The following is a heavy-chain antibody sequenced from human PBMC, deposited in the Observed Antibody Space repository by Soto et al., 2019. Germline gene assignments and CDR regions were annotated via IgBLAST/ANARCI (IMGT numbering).Heavy chain of an antibody. CDR3: TRYAEQLLRGGAGAFYI. Sequence: QVQLQESGPGLVKPSQTLSLTCTVSGGSISSGGYYLSWIRQHPGKGLEWIGYIYYSGSTYYYPSLKSRSNIKEDTSKKPFCLKLSSDGPANTAVDYCTRYAEQLLRGGAGAFYIWGQGTMVTVSS. CDR2: IYYSGST. D-gene: IGHD2-2*01. CDR1: GGSISSGGYY. J-gene: IGHJ3*02. V-gene: IGHV4-31*03.